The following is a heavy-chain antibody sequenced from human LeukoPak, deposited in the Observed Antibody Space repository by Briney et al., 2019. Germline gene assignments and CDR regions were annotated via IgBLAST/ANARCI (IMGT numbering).Heavy chain of an antibody. Sequence: GGSLRLSCAASEFTFSNYWMHWVRQAPGKGLVWVSRINSDGINTSYADSVKGRFTISRDNSKNTLYLQMNSLRAEDTAVYYCAKLLYYYDSSQPYWGQGTLVTVSS. CDR1: EFTFSNYW. D-gene: IGHD3-22*01. CDR2: INSDGINT. CDR3: AKLLYYYDSSQPY. V-gene: IGHV3-74*01. J-gene: IGHJ4*02.